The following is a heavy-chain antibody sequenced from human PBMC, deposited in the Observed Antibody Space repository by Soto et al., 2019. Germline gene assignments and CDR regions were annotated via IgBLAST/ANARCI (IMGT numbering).Heavy chain of an antibody. D-gene: IGHD3-3*01. J-gene: IGHJ4*02. Sequence: GGSLRLSCAASGFTFSSYAMSWGRQAPGKGLEWVSAISGSGGSTYYADSVKGRFTISRDNSKNTLYLQMNSLRAEDTAVYYCAKDRRITIFGVAASNDYWGQGTLVTVSS. V-gene: IGHV3-23*01. CDR1: GFTFSSYA. CDR2: ISGSGGST. CDR3: AKDRRITIFGVAASNDY.